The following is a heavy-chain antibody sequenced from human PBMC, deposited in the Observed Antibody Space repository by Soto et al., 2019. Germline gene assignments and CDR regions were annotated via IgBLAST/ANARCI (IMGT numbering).Heavy chain of an antibody. CDR1: GGSISSYC. J-gene: IGHJ4*02. Sequence: SETLSLTCTVSGGSISSYCCNWIRQPPGKGLEWIGNIYYSGSTNYNPSLTSRATISRDTSKNQFSLKLNSVTAADTAVYYCVRHPQHPNFEYWGQGTLVTVSS. CDR2: IYYSGST. V-gene: IGHV4-59*08. CDR3: VRHPQHPNFEY.